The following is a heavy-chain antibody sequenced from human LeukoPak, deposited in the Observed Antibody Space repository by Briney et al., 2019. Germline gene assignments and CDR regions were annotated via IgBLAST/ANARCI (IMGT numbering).Heavy chain of an antibody. V-gene: IGHV1-2*02. J-gene: IGHJ5*02. CDR2: INPNTGGT. CDR3: ARALVPAAQRLSS. CDR1: GYTFTGYY. D-gene: IGHD2-2*01. Sequence: ASAKVSCKASGYTFTGYYLHWVRQAPGQGLEWMGWINPNTGGTKYAQKFQGRVTMTRDTSISTAYMEVTRLTSDDTAVYYCARALVPAAQRLSSWGQGTLVTVSS.